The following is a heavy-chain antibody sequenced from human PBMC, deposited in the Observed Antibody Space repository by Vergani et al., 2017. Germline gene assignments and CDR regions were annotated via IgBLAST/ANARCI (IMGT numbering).Heavy chain of an antibody. CDR2: IIPVFATP. D-gene: IGHD2-2*01. Sequence: QVHLVQSGAEVKKPGSSVKVSCSLSGGAFRSSAFAWVRQAPGHGLQWVGGIIPVFATPHYARQFQDRVTITADDSTSTVYMEMRSLVSTDTAVYFCASPAGTSTCYQAFGCHFNVWGQGTRVTVSS. CDR3: ASPAGTSTCYQAFGCHFNV. V-gene: IGHV1-69*12. CDR1: GGAFRSSA. J-gene: IGHJ3*01.